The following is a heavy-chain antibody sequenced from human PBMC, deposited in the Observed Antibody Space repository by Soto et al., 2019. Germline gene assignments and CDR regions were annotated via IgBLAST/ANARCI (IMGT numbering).Heavy chain of an antibody. V-gene: IGHV3-23*01. CDR2: ISGNGGST. J-gene: IGHJ4*02. D-gene: IGHD2-2*01. CDR1: GCTFSSYA. Sequence: VGSLRLSCAASGCTFSSYAMSWVRQAPGEGLEWVSAISGNGGSTYYADSVKGRFTISRDNSKNTLYLQMNSLRAEDTAVYYCAKGRSSPDYWGQGTLVTVSS. CDR3: AKGRSSPDY.